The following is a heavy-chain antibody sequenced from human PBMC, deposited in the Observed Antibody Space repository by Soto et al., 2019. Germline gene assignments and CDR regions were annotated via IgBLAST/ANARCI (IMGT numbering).Heavy chain of an antibody. CDR2: ISYDGSNK. CDR3: ARDSDYYDSSGPFDY. Sequence: QVQLVESGGGVVQPGRSLRLSCAASGFTFSSYAMHWVRQAPGKGLEWVAVISYDGSNKYYADSVKGRFTISRDNSKNTLYLQMNSLRAEDTAVYYCARDSDYYDSSGPFDYWGQGTLVTVSS. D-gene: IGHD3-22*01. J-gene: IGHJ4*02. CDR1: GFTFSSYA. V-gene: IGHV3-30-3*01.